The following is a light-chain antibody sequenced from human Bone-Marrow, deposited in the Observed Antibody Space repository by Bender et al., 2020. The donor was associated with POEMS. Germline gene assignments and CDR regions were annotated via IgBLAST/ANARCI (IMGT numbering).Light chain of an antibody. CDR2: DDS. Sequence: SYVLAQPPSVSVAPGKTARITCGGNDIGNYNVHWYQQKPGQAPALVVYDDSDRPSGISERFSGSNSGDTATLTISRVEAGDEADYYCQVWISGTDHPGVFGTGTKVTVL. CDR3: QVWISGTDHPGV. CDR1: DIGNYN. V-gene: IGLV3-21*03. J-gene: IGLJ1*01.